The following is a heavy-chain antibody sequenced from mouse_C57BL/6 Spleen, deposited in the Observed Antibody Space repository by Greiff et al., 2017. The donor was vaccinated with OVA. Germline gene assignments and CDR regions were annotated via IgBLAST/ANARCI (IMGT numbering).Heavy chain of an antibody. CDR1: GYTFTSYW. CDR3: ARYQFITPRYFDY. V-gene: IGHV1-64*01. CDR2: IHPNSGST. Sequence: VQLQQPGAELVKPGASVKLSCKASGYTFTSYWMHWVKQRPGQGLEWIGMIHPNSGSTNYNEKFKSKATLTVDKSSSTAYMQLSSLTSEDSAVYYCARYQFITPRYFDYWGQGTTLTVSS. J-gene: IGHJ2*01. D-gene: IGHD1-1*01.